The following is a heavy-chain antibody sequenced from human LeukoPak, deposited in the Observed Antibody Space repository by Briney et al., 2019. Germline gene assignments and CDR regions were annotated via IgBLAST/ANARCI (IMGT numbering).Heavy chain of an antibody. J-gene: IGHJ4*02. V-gene: IGHV4-38-2*01. Sequence: SETLSLTCAVSGYSISSGYYWGWIRQPPGKGLEWIGSIYHSGSTYYNPSLKSRVTISVDTSKNQFSLKLSSVTAADTAVYYCARRGLQKPFDYWGQGTLVTVSS. D-gene: IGHD4-11*01. CDR1: GYSISSGYY. CDR3: ARRGLQKPFDY. CDR2: IYHSGST.